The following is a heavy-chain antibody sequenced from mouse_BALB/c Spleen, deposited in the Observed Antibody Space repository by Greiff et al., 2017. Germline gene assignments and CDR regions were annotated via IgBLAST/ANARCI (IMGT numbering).Heavy chain of an antibody. CDR3: TRERDGYSEWYFDV. Sequence: QVQLKESGPGLVAPSQCLSITCTVSGFSLTSYGVHWVRQPPGKGLEWLGVIWAGGSTNYNSALMSRLSISKDNSKSQFFLKMSSLQTDDTAMYYCTRERDGYSEWYFDVWGAGTTVTVSS. CDR2: IWAGGST. J-gene: IGHJ1*01. V-gene: IGHV2-9*02. CDR1: GFSLTSYG. D-gene: IGHD2-3*01.